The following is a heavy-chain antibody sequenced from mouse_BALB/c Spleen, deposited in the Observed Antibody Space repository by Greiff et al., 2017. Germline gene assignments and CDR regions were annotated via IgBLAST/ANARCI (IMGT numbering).Heavy chain of an antibody. CDR1: GFSLTSYG. D-gene: IGHD2-4*01. CDR2: IWAGGST. CDR3: ARDGGITTSYWYFDV. Sequence: VQLKESGPGLVAPSQSLSITCTVSGFSLTSYGVHWVRQPPGKGLEWLGVIWAGGSTNYNSALMSRLSISKDNSKSQVFLKMNSLQTDDTAMYYCARDGGITTSYWYFDVWGAGTTVTVSS. V-gene: IGHV2-9*02. J-gene: IGHJ1*01.